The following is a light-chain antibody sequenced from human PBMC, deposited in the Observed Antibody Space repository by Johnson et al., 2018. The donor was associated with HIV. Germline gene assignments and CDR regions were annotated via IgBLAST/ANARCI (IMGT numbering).Light chain of an antibody. CDR2: ENT. V-gene: IGLV1-51*02. CDR1: SSNIGNNY. Sequence: QSVLTQPPSVSAPPGQKVTISCSGSSSNIGNNYVSWYQQLPGTAPKLLIYENTKRPSGIPDRSHASKSGTSAPLVITGVQHRDEADYYCGTWDSSLSAGGVFGTGTKVTVL. J-gene: IGLJ1*01. CDR3: GTWDSSLSAGGV.